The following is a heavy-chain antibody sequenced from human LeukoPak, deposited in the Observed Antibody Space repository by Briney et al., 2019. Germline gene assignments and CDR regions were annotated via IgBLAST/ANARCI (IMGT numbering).Heavy chain of an antibody. CDR2: IWYDGSIK. CDR1: GFTFSNYG. D-gene: IGHD2-15*01. CDR3: ARYCSGGTCKLGYYYYGMDV. Sequence: LPGRSLRLSCAASGFTFSNYGMHWVRQAPGKGLEWVAVIWYDGSIKYYADSVKGRFSISRDNSKNTLYLQMNSLRAEDTAVYYCARYCSGGTCKLGYYYYGMDVWGQGTTVTVSS. J-gene: IGHJ6*02. V-gene: IGHV3-33*01.